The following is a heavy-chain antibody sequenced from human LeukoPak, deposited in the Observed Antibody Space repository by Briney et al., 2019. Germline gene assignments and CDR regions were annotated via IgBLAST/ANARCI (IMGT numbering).Heavy chain of an antibody. CDR2: INQGVSEK. J-gene: IGHJ4*02. V-gene: IGHV3-7*01. D-gene: IGHD2-2*01. CDR1: GFTFSSYW. Sequence: GGSLRLSCAASGFTFSSYWMSWVRQAPERGLEWVANINQGVSEKYYVDSVRGRFTISRDNAKNSLYLQMNSLRADDTAVYYCARDVTALDSWGQGTLVTVSS. CDR3: ARDVTALDS.